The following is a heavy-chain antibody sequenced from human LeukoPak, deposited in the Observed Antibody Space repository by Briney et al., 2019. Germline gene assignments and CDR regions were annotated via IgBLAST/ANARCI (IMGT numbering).Heavy chain of an antibody. Sequence: SQTLSLTCAISGDSVSSNSAAWNWIRQSPSRGLEWLGRTYYRSKWYNDYAVSVKSRITINPDTSKNQFSLQLNSVTPEDTAVYYCARDRGLLWFGESYAYFDYWGQGTLVTVSS. V-gene: IGHV6-1*01. CDR3: ARDRGLLWFGESYAYFDY. D-gene: IGHD3-10*01. J-gene: IGHJ4*02. CDR2: TYYRSKWYN. CDR1: GDSVSSNSAA.